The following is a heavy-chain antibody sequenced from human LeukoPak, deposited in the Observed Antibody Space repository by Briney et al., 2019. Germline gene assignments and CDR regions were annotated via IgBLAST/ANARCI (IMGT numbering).Heavy chain of an antibody. CDR2: IYHSGST. J-gene: IGHJ4*02. Sequence: SETLSLTCAVSGYSISSGYYWGWIRQPPGKGLEWIGSIYHSGSTYYNPSLKSRVTISVDTSKNHFSLKLSSVTAADTAVYYCARVSSTSCLDYWGQGTLVTVSS. CDR3: ARVSSTSCLDY. D-gene: IGHD2-2*01. V-gene: IGHV4-38-2*01. CDR1: GYSISSGYY.